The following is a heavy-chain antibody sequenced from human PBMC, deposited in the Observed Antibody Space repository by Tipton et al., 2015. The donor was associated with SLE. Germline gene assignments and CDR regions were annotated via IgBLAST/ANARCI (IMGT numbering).Heavy chain of an antibody. V-gene: IGHV4-38-2*01. J-gene: IGHJ2*01. Sequence: GLVKPSETLSLTCAVSGYSISSGYYWGWIRQPPGKGLEWIGSIYHSGSTYYNPSLKSRVTISVDTSKNQFSLKLSSVAAADTAVYYCASAVVVNNDWYFDLWSRGTLVTVSS. CDR1: GYSISSGYY. D-gene: IGHD3-22*01. CDR3: ASAVVVNNDWYFDL. CDR2: IYHSGST.